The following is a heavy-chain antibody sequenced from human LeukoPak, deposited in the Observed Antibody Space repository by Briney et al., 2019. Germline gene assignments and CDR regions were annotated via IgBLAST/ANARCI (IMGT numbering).Heavy chain of an antibody. J-gene: IGHJ3*02. Sequence: GGSLRLSCAASGFTFSSYSMNWVRQAPEKGLEWVSSISSSSSYIYYADSVKGRFTISRDNAKNSLYLQMNSLRAEDTAVYYCARDGLCSGGSCYGFNAFDIWGQGTMVTVSS. CDR3: ARDGLCSGGSCYGFNAFDI. CDR2: ISSSSSYI. V-gene: IGHV3-21*01. D-gene: IGHD2-15*01. CDR1: GFTFSSYS.